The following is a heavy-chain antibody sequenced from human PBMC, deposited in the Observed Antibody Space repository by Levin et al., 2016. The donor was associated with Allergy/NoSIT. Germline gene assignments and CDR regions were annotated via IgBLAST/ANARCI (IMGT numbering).Heavy chain of an antibody. V-gene: IGHV3-30*04. CDR3: ARDPEAAGYDI. D-gene: IGHD6-13*01. J-gene: IGHJ3*02. Sequence: WIRQPPGKGLEWVTLISYDGSNKYYADSVKGRFTISRDNSKNTLYLQMNSLRAEDTAVYYCARDPEAAGYDIWGQGTMVTVSS. CDR2: ISYDGSNK.